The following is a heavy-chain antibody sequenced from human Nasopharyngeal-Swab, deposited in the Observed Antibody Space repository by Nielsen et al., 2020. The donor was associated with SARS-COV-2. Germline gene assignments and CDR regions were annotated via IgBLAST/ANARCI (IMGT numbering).Heavy chain of an antibody. D-gene: IGHD3-10*01. CDR3: AKVKYGSGGNYHYMDV. V-gene: IGHV3-9*01. CDR2: INWNGGTT. CDR1: GFSFDDFA. Sequence: SLKISCAASGFSFDDFAMHWVRQAPVKGLEWVSGINWNGGTTDYADSVKGRFTISRDNAKNSLYLQMNSLRAEDTALYYCAKVKYGSGGNYHYMDVWGKGTTVTVSS. J-gene: IGHJ6*03.